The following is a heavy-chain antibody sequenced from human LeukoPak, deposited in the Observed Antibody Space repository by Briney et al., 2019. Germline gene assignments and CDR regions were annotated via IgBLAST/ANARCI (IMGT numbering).Heavy chain of an antibody. V-gene: IGHV4-39*07. CDR1: GGSISSSSYY. CDR3: ARSPWAPQNWFDP. CDR2: IYYSGST. J-gene: IGHJ5*02. Sequence: NPSETLSLTCTVSGGSISSSSYYWGWIRQPPGKGLEWIGSIYYSGSTYYNPSLKSRVTISVDTSKNQFSLKLSSVTAADTAVYYCARSPWAPQNWFDPWGQGTLVTVSS. D-gene: IGHD3-16*01.